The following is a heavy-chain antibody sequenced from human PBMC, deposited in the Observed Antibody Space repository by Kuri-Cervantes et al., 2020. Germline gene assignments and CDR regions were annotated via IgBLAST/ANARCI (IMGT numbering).Heavy chain of an antibody. CDR3: APGAYGSGSYHTHYYYGMDV. V-gene: IGHV1-46*01. J-gene: IGHJ6*02. D-gene: IGHD3-10*01. CDR1: GYTFSNYY. Sequence: ASVKVSCKAPGYTFSNYYMHWVRQAPGQGLEWMGIINPSGGRASYTQNFQGRVTMTRDTSTGTVYMELSSLRSEDTAAYYCAPGAYGSGSYHTHYYYGMDVWGQGTPVTVSS. CDR2: INPSGGRA.